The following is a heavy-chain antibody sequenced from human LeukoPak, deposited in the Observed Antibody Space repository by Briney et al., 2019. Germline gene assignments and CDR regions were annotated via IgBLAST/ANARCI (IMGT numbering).Heavy chain of an antibody. V-gene: IGHV3-53*01. CDR2: IYSGGST. Sequence: GGSLRLSCAASGFTVSSNYMSWVRQAPGKGLEWVSVIYSGGSTYYADSVKGRFTISRDNSKNTLYLQMNSLRAEDTAVYYCARVVVVAATPAREQPDAFDIWGQGTMVTVSS. D-gene: IGHD2-15*01. J-gene: IGHJ3*02. CDR1: GFTVSSNY. CDR3: ARVVVVAATPAREQPDAFDI.